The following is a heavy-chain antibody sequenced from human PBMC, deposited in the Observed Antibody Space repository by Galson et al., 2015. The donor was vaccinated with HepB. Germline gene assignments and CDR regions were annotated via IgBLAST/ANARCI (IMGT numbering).Heavy chain of an antibody. V-gene: IGHV1-69*06. D-gene: IGHD5-24*01. Sequence: SVKVSCKASGGTFSSFPISWVRQAPGQGLEWMGGIIPIIETAMYAQKFQGRPTIAADKSTSTAYMEMSSLTSDDTAVYYCASPVPRDGYNRGGFDYWGKGTLVTGSS. CDR3: ASPVPRDGYNRGGFDY. CDR1: GGTFSSFP. CDR2: IIPIIETA. J-gene: IGHJ4*02.